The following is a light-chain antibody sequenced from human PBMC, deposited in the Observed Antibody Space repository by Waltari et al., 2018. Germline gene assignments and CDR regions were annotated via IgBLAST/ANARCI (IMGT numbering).Light chain of an antibody. V-gene: IGKV3-15*01. CDR1: QSVSSN. CDR2: GAS. CDR3: QQYNNWQIT. Sequence: EIVMTQSPATLSVSPGERATLSCRASQSVSSNLVWYQQKPGQAPRLLIYGASTRATGIPARFSGSGSGTEFTLTISSLQSEDFAVYYCQQYNNWQITFGQGTRLEIK. J-gene: IGKJ5*01.